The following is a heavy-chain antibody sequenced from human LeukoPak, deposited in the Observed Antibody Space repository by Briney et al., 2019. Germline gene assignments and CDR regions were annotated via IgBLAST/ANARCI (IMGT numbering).Heavy chain of an antibody. Sequence: GESLKISCKGSGYSFTSNWIGWVRQMPGKGLEWMGIIYPGDSDTRYSPSFQGQVSISADKSISTAYLQWSSLKASDTAMYYCARRYSGSSYYFDYWGQGTLVTVSS. J-gene: IGHJ4*02. D-gene: IGHD1-26*01. CDR2: IYPGDSDT. V-gene: IGHV5-51*01. CDR3: ARRYSGSSYYFDY. CDR1: GYSFTSNW.